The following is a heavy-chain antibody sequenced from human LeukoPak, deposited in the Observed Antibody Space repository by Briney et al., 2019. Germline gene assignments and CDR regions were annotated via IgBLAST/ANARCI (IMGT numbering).Heavy chain of an antibody. D-gene: IGHD2-2*02. V-gene: IGHV4-31*03. J-gene: IGHJ6*02. Sequence: SQTLSLTCTVSGGSINSGNFCWSWIRQHPGKGLEWIGYIYYSGSPYYNPSLKSRVTISVDTSKNQFSLKLSSVTAADTAVYYCARAVPSAIGYYYGMDVWGQGTTVTVSS. CDR3: ARAVPSAIGYYYGMDV. CDR2: IYYSGSP. CDR1: GGSINSGNFC.